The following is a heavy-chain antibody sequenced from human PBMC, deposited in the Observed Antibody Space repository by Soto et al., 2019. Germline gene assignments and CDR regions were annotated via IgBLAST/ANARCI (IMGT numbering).Heavy chain of an antibody. CDR3: ARGPPSGSFSLTPRY. J-gene: IGHJ4*01. V-gene: IGHV1-18*04. CDR2: ISGQIGKT. CDR1: GYSFHNYG. Sequence: QVQLVQSGPEVKKPGASVKVSCKASGYSFHNYGIIWVRQAPGQGLEWMGWISGQIGKTNYAQKFLGKVTMTTDTSTNTAYMELSTLTSDDTAIYYCARGPPSGSFSLTPRYWGQGTLVTVSS. D-gene: IGHD1-26*01.